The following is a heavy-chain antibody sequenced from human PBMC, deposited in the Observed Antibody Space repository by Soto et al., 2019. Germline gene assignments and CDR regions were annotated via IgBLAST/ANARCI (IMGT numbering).Heavy chain of an antibody. CDR3: ARDRVVVTAIHPMGYYYHGMDV. D-gene: IGHD2-21*02. CDR2: IYYSGST. Sequence: PSETLSLTCTVSGGSISSGGYYWSWIRQHPGKGLEWIGYIYYSGSTYYNPSLKSRVTISVDTSKNQFSLKLSSVTAADTAVYYCARDRVVVTAIHPMGYYYHGMDVWGQGTTVTVSS. CDR1: GGSISSGGYY. V-gene: IGHV4-31*03. J-gene: IGHJ6*02.